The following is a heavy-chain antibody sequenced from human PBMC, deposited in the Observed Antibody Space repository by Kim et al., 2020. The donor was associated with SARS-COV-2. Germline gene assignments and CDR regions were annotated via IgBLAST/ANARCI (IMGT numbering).Heavy chain of an antibody. Sequence: GGSLRLSCAASGFTFSNYGMYWVRQAPGKGLEWVAVISYDGSNKYYADSVKGRFTISRDNSKNTLYRQMNTLRAEDTAVYYCAKDRLGYCSNSCQHWPVQHYYYFYGMDVWGQGTKVTVSS. J-gene: IGHJ6*02. CDR2: ISYDGSNK. D-gene: IGHD2-2*01. CDR3: AKDRLGYCSNSCQHWPVQHYYYFYGMDV. CDR1: GFTFSNYG. V-gene: IGHV3-30*18.